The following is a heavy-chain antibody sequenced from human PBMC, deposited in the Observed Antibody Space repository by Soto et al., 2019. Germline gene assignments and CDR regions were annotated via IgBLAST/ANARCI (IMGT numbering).Heavy chain of an antibody. J-gene: IGHJ5*02. CDR3: ARGIAAAGIIFPWWFDP. Sequence: SETLSLTCTVSGGSISSYYWSWIRQPPGKGLEWIGYIYYSGSTNYNPSLKSRVTISVDTSKSQFSLKLSSVTAADTAVYYCARGIAAAGIIFPWWFDPWGQGTLVTVSS. D-gene: IGHD6-13*01. CDR1: GGSISSYY. CDR2: IYYSGST. V-gene: IGHV4-59*01.